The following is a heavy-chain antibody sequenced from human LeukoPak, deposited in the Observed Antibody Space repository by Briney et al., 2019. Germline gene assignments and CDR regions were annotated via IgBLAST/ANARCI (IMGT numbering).Heavy chain of an antibody. J-gene: IGHJ4*02. D-gene: IGHD4-23*01. CDR3: ARGWLAETTVVTPYNY. CDR2: IIPIFGTP. CDR1: GGPFSRYA. V-gene: IGHV1-69*13. Sequence: SVKVSCKASGGPFSRYAINWVRQAPGHGLEWMGGIIPIFGTPNYAQKFQDRVTITAVESMSTVYMELSSLRSEDTAVYYCARGWLAETTVVTPYNYWGQGTLVTVSS.